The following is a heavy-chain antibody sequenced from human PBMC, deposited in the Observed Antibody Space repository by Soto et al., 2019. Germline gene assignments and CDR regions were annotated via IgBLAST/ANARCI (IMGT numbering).Heavy chain of an antibody. V-gene: IGHV3-11*01. CDR3: ARDKGQLVPADGY. J-gene: IGHJ4*02. CDR1: GFTFSDYY. Sequence: GALRLSCAASGFTFSDYYMSWIRQAPGKGLEWVSYITSSGSSIYYADSVKGRFTISRDNAKNSLYLQMNSLRAEDTAVYYCARDKGQLVPADGYWGQGTLVTVSS. D-gene: IGHD6-6*01. CDR2: ITSSGSSI.